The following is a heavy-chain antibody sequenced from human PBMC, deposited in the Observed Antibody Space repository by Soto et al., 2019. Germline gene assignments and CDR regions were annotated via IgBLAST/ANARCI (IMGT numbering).Heavy chain of an antibody. CDR3: ASRLSSSWDRDKYYFDY. V-gene: IGHV4-34*01. Sequence: SETLSLTCAVYGGSFSGYYWSWIRQPPGKGLEWIGEINHSGSTNYNPSLKSRVTISVDTSKNQFSLKLSSVTAADTAVYYCASRLSSSWDRDKYYFDYWGQGTLVTVSS. J-gene: IGHJ4*02. D-gene: IGHD6-13*01. CDR1: GGSFSGYY. CDR2: INHSGST.